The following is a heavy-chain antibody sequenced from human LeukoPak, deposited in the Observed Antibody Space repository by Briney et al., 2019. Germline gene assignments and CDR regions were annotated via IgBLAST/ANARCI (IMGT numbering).Heavy chain of an antibody. CDR3: ARDYYDSSGYYYYYGMDV. Sequence: SETLSLTCTVSGGSISSGGYYWSWIRQPPGKGLEWIGYIYYSGSTYYNPSLKSRVTISVDTSKNQFSLKLSSVTAADTAVYYCARDYYDSSGYYYYYGMDVWGQGTTVTVSS. J-gene: IGHJ6*02. CDR1: GGSISSGGYY. V-gene: IGHV4-30-4*01. CDR2: IYYSGST. D-gene: IGHD3-22*01.